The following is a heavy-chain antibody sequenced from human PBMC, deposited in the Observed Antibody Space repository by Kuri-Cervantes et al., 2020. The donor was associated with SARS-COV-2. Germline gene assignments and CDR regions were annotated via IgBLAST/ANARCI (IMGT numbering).Heavy chain of an antibody. CDR2: ISGSGVNT. V-gene: IGHV3-23*01. Sequence: AETLSFTCEASGFTSSSYAMSWVRQAPGKGLEWVSAISGSGVNTYYAHSVTGRLIISRDNSKTTLYLKMNSLRAEDTAAYYWARSYDQYDYVWGSYRYTGRVCYFDYWGQGTLVTVSS. J-gene: IGHJ4*02. D-gene: IGHD3-16*02. CDR3: ARSYDQYDYVWGSYRYTGRVCYFDY. CDR1: GFTSSSYA.